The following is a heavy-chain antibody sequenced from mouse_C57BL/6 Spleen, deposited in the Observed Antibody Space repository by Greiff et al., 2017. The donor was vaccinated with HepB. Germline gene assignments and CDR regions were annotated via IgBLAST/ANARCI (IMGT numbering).Heavy chain of an antibody. J-gene: IGHJ2*01. Sequence: VKQRPGQGLEWIGDIYPGSGSTNYNEKFKSKATLTVDTSSSTAYMQLSSLTSEDSAVYYCARWEDDSDYWGQGTTLTVSS. V-gene: IGHV1-55*01. CDR2: IYPGSGST. D-gene: IGHD2-4*01. CDR3: ARWEDDSDY.